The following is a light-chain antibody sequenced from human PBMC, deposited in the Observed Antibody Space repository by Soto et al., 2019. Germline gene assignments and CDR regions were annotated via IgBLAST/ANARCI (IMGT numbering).Light chain of an antibody. CDR1: QSVSSSY. CDR2: GAS. V-gene: IGKV3-20*01. J-gene: IGKJ1*01. CDR3: QQYGSSPPCT. Sequence: EIVLTQSPGTLSLSPGERATLSCRASQSVSSSYLAWYQQKPGQAPRLLIYGASSRATGIPDRFSGSGSGTHFTLTISRLEPEDFPVYYCQQYGSSPPCTFGQGTKVEIK.